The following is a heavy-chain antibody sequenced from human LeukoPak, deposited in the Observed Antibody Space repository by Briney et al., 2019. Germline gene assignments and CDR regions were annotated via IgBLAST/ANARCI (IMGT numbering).Heavy chain of an antibody. J-gene: IGHJ4*02. Sequence: QPGGSLRLSCAASGFTVGSNYMSWVRQAPGKGLGWVSVIYSGGSTYYADSVKGRFTISRDNSKNTLYLQMNSLRAEDTAVYYCARHVRGFGAYDYWGQGTLVTVSS. D-gene: IGHD3-10*01. CDR1: GFTVGSNY. CDR3: ARHVRGFGAYDY. CDR2: IYSGGST. V-gene: IGHV3-66*04.